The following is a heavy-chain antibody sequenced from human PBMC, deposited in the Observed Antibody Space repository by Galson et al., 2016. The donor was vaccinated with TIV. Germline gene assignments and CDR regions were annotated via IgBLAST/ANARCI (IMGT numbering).Heavy chain of an antibody. CDR2: SSGIT. Sequence: SSGITNYNPSLKSRVTISLDTSKSQLSLNLTSVTAADTAVYYCARATFYYANSGYYYPYLYFDLWGRGTLVTVSS. CDR3: ARATFYYANSGYYYPYLYFDL. J-gene: IGHJ2*01. V-gene: IGHV4-4*07. D-gene: IGHD3-22*01.